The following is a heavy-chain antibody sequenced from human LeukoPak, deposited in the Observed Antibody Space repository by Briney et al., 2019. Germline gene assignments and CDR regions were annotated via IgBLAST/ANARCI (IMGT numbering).Heavy chain of an antibody. CDR3: ARGGSVFAYFFDY. V-gene: IGHV3-23*01. D-gene: IGHD3-10*01. CDR2: ISGSGGTT. Sequence: GGSLRLSRAASGFIFSNYAMTWARLTPGKGLEWVSAISGSGGTTYYADSVKRRFTIARDSSTNTLYLQLSSLRAEDTAIYYCARGGSVFAYFFDYWGQGTLVTVSS. CDR1: GFIFSNYA. J-gene: IGHJ4*02.